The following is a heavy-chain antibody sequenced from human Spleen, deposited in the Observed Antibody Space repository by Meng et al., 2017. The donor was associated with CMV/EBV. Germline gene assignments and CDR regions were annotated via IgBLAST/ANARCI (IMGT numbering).Heavy chain of an antibody. Sequence: QWQLKKSCPGQVKPSETLSLTCTVSGGSISSYYWSWIRQPPGKGLEWIGEINHSGSTNYNPSLKSRVTISVDTSKNQFSLKLSSVTAADTAVYYCARAVGVLWFGELTYFDYWGQGTLVTVSS. V-gene: IGHV4-59*08. CDR1: GGSISSYY. CDR3: ARAVGVLWFGELTYFDY. CDR2: INHSGST. D-gene: IGHD3-10*01. J-gene: IGHJ4*02.